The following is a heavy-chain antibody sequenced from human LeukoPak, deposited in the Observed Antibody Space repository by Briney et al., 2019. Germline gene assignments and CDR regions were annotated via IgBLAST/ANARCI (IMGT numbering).Heavy chain of an antibody. CDR3: ARDEGKGGSPTGD. CDR2: IIPIFGTA. J-gene: IGHJ4*02. D-gene: IGHD1-26*01. CDR1: GGTFSSYA. V-gene: IGHV1-69*05. Sequence: VASVKVSCKASGGTFSSYAISWVRQAPGQGLEWMGGIIPIFGTANYAQKFQGRVTITTDESTSTAYMELSRLTSEDTAVYYCARDEGKGGSPTGDWGQGTLVTVSS.